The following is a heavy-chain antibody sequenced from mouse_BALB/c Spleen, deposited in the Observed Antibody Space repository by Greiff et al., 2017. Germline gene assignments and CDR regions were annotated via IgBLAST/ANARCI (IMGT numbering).Heavy chain of an antibody. CDR1: GFTFSSYT. D-gene: IGHD3-1*01. J-gene: IGHJ2*01. CDR3: TREGARVPFDY. V-gene: IGHV5-6-4*01. CDR2: ISSGGSYT. Sequence: EVKLVESGGGLVKPGGSLKLSCAASGFTFSSYTMSWVRQTPEKRLEWVATISSGGSYTYYPDSVKGRFTISRDNAKNTLYLQMSSLKSEDTAMYYCTREGARVPFDYWGQGTTLTVSS.